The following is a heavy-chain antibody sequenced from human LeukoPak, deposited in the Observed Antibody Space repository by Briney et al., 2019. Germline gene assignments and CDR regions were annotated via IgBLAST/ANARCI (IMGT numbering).Heavy chain of an antibody. J-gene: IGHJ4*02. Sequence: GGSLRLSCAASGFTFSSYWMSWVRQAPGKGLEWVANIKQDGSEKYYVDSVKGRFTISRDNAKNSLYLQMNSLRAEDTAVYYCARGVADYGDYFDHFDYWGQGTLVTVSS. CDR1: GFTFSSYW. CDR2: IKQDGSEK. D-gene: IGHD4-17*01. V-gene: IGHV3-7*01. CDR3: ARGVADYGDYFDHFDY.